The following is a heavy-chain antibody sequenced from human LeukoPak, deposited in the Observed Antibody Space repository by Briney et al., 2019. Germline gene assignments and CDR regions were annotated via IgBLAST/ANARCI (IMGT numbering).Heavy chain of an antibody. V-gene: IGHV4-39*07. CDR1: GGSISSSSYY. CDR3: ARVGNLGVQADY. Sequence: SETLSLTCTASGGSISSSSYYWGWIRQPPGEGLEWIGSIYYSGSTYYNPSLKSRVTISVDASKNQFSLKLSSVTAADTAVYYCARVGNLGVQADYWGQGTLVTVSS. J-gene: IGHJ4*02. D-gene: IGHD1-14*01. CDR2: IYYSGST.